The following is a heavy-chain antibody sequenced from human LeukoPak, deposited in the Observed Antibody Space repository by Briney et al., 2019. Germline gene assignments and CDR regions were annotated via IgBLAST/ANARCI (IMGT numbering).Heavy chain of an antibody. V-gene: IGHV3-64*01. D-gene: IGHD6-25*01. J-gene: IGHJ4*02. CDR3: ARYSSDSCYDY. CDR1: GFTFTTYA. CDR2: ISTDGGGT. Sequence: PGGSLRLSRAASGFTFTTYAMHWVRQAPGRGLEYVSAISTDGGGTYYANSVKGRFTISRDNSKNTLYLQMGSLRVEDMAVYYCARYSSDSCYDYWGQGTLVTVSS.